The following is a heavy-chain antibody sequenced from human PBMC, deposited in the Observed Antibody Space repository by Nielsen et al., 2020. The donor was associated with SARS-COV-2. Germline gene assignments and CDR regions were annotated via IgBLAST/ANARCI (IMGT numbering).Heavy chain of an antibody. J-gene: IGHJ4*02. V-gene: IGHV3-30*18. CDR1: GFTFSSYG. D-gene: IGHD7-27*01. Sequence: GGSLRFSCAASGFTFSSYGMHWVRQAPGKGLEWVAVISYDGSNKYYADSVKGRFTISRDNSKNTLYLQMNSLRAEDTAVYYCAKLRLLTGVDYWGQGTLVTVSS. CDR3: AKLRLLTGVDY. CDR2: ISYDGSNK.